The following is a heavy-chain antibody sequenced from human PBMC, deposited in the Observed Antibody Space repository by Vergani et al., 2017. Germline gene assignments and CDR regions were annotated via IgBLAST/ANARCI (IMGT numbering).Heavy chain of an antibody. CDR1: GGSFSGSY. CDR2: INHSGST. V-gene: IGHV4-34*01. J-gene: IGHJ4*02. D-gene: IGHD3-22*01. Sequence: QLQLQQWGPGLLKPSETLSLTCAVYGGSFSGSYWSWIRQPPGKGLEWIGEINHSGSTNYNPSLKSRVTISVDTSKNQFSLKLSSVTAADTAVYYCARDRYYDSSGYETWGQGTLVTVSS. CDR3: ARDRYYDSSGYET.